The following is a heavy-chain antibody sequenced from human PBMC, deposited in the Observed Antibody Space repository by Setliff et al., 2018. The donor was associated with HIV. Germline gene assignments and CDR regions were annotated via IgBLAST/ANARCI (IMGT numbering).Heavy chain of an antibody. V-gene: IGHV4-34*01. D-gene: IGHD3-22*01. CDR3: ARVGYYDTSFDY. J-gene: IGHJ4*02. Sequence: PSETLSLTCVVSGESFRGHFWTWIRQTPGKGLQWIGEIRHSGNTNYNPSLKSRLTMSVDTSKSQFSLRLGSVTAADTAVYYCARVGYYDTSFDYWGQGTLVTVSS. CDR2: IRHSGNT. CDR1: GESFRGHF.